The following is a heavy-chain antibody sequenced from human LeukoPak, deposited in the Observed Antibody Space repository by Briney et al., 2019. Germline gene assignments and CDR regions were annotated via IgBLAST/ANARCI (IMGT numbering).Heavy chain of an antibody. CDR1: GNSISNYA. V-gene: IGHV1-69*01. CDR2: IIPIFGTA. D-gene: IGHD3-16*01. J-gene: IGHJ6*02. CDR3: TTRACHAGGCSSSFYYYYGLHF. Sequence: SVKLSCKASGNSISNYAVSWVRQAPGQGFEWMGGIIPIFGTADYAQKFQGRVTITADQSTSTTYMALSSLKSEDTATYYCTTRACHAGGCSSSFYYYYGLHFWGQGTTVSVSS.